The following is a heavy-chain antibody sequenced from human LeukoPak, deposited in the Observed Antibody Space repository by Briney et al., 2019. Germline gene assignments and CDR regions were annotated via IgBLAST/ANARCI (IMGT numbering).Heavy chain of an antibody. J-gene: IGHJ3*02. CDR2: SSGSGSIT. V-gene: IGHV3-23*01. D-gene: IGHD3-22*01. CDR3: AKDLSSGYYDAFDI. CDR1: GFTSSSYV. Sequence: GGSLRLSCAASGFTSSSYVMSWVRQAPGKGLEGVSASSGSGSITYYADSVKGRFTISRDNSNNTLYLQMNSLRAEDTAVYYCAKDLSSGYYDAFDIWGQGTMVTVSS.